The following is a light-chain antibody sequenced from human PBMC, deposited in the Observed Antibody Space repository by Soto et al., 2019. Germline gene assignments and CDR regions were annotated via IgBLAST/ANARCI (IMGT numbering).Light chain of an antibody. Sequence: DIQITQSPSTLSACVGDRVTITCRASQSISSWLAWYQQKPGKAPKLLIYDASSLESGVPSRFSGSGSGTEFTLTISSLQPDDFATYYCQQYNSYSWTFGQGTKADIK. CDR3: QQYNSYSWT. CDR2: DAS. J-gene: IGKJ1*01. V-gene: IGKV1-5*01. CDR1: QSISSW.